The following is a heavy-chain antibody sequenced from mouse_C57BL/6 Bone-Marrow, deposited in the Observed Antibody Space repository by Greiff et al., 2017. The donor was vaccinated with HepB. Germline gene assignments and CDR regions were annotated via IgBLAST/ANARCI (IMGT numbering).Heavy chain of an antibody. CDR2: ISYSGST. CDR1: GYSITSGYD. CDR3: AREGRGWDWYFDV. D-gene: IGHD2-3*01. Sequence: EVQLQQSGPGMVKPSQSLSLTCTVPGYSITSGYDWHWIRHFPGNKLEWMGYISYSGSTNYNPSLKSRISITHDTSKNHFFLKLNSVTTEDTATYYCAREGRGWDWYFDVWGTGTTVTVSS. J-gene: IGHJ1*03. V-gene: IGHV3-1*01.